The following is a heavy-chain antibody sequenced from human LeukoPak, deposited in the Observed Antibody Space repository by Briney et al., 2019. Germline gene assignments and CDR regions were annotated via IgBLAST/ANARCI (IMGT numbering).Heavy chain of an antibody. D-gene: IGHD3-9*01. CDR3: ARAQLRYFDWLLYGPRGAFDI. Sequence: SETLSLTCTVSGGSISSYYWSWIRQPPGKGLEWIGYIYYSGSTNYNPSLKSRVTISVDTSKNQFSLKLSSVTAADTAVYYCARAQLRYFDWLLYGPRGAFDIWGQGTMVTVSS. CDR2: IYYSGST. J-gene: IGHJ3*02. V-gene: IGHV4-59*01. CDR1: GGSISSYY.